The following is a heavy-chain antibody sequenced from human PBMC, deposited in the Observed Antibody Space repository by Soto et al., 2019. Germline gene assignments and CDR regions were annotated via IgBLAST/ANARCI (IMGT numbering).Heavy chain of an antibody. D-gene: IGHD6-25*01. CDR1: GGSISSYY. J-gene: IGHJ5*02. CDR3: ARPHGGSSGWDNWFDP. Sequence: SETLSLTCTVSGGSISSYYWAWIRQPPGKGLEWIGSIYHTGNTYYNPSLRSRVTISVDTSKNQFSLKLNSVTAADTAVYYCARPHGGSSGWDNWFDPWGQGTLVTVSS. V-gene: IGHV4-39*07. CDR2: IYHTGNT.